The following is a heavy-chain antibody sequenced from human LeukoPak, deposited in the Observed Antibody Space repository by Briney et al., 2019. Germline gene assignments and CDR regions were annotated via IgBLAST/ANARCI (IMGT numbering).Heavy chain of an antibody. V-gene: IGHV1-24*01. J-gene: IGHJ5*02. Sequence: ASVKVSSKVSGYTLTELSMHWVRQAPGKGLEWMGGFDPEDGETIYAQKFQGRVTMTEDTSTDTAYMELSSLRSEDTAVYYCAREERSRDWFDPWGQGTLVTVSS. CDR3: AREERSRDWFDP. D-gene: IGHD1-1*01. CDR2: FDPEDGET. CDR1: GYTLTELS.